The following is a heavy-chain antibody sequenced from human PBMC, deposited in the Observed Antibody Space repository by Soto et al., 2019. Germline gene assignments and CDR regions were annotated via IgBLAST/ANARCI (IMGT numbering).Heavy chain of an antibody. CDR3: GRDFAYFDS. J-gene: IGHJ4*02. V-gene: IGHV4-61*01. Sequence: PSETLSLTCTVSGGSFKSGSYSWSGFRQLPGKGLEWIGYVYHTGSTSYNPSLKSRVSISMDTSKNQFSLNLDSVTAADPAVYFCGRDFAYFDSWGQGTLVTVSS. CDR2: VYHTGST. D-gene: IGHD3-3*01. CDR1: GGSFKSGSYS.